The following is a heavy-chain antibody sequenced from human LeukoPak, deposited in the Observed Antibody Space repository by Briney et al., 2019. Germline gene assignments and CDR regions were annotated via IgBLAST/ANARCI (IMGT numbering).Heavy chain of an antibody. D-gene: IGHD6-13*01. V-gene: IGHV3-21*01. CDR2: ISSSSSYI. Sequence: GGSLRLSCAASGFTFSSYSMYWVRQAPGKGLEWVSSISSSSSYIYYADSVKGRFTISRDNAKNSLYLQMNSLRAEDTAVYYCARYSSSRLYYYCYGMDVWGQGTTVTVSS. CDR1: GFTFSSYS. CDR3: ARYSSSRLYYYCYGMDV. J-gene: IGHJ6*02.